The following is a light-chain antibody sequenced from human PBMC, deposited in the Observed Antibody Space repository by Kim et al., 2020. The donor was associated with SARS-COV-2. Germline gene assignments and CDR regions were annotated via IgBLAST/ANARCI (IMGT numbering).Light chain of an antibody. CDR3: QQYSHWPLT. V-gene: IGKV3-15*01. CDR1: QSVSSN. CDR2: GAS. Sequence: EIVMTQSPATLSVSPGERATLSCRASQSVSSNLAWYQQKPGQAPRLLIYGASTRATGIPGRFSGRGSGTEFTLTISSLQSEDFAVYYCQQYSHWPLTFGGGTKLEI. J-gene: IGKJ4*01.